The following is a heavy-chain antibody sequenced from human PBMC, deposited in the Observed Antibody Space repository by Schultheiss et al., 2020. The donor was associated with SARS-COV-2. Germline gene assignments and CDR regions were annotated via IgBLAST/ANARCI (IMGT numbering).Heavy chain of an antibody. CDR2: IYYSGST. D-gene: IGHD2-2*01. CDR3: ARQGGYCSSTSCYFWFDP. Sequence: SETLSLTCAVYGGSFSGYYWSWIRQPPGKGLEWIGYIYYSGSTNYNPSLKSRVTISVDTSKNQFSLKLSSVTAADTAVYYCARQGGYCSSTSCYFWFDPWGQGTLVTVSS. CDR1: GGSFSGYY. V-gene: IGHV4-59*08. J-gene: IGHJ5*02.